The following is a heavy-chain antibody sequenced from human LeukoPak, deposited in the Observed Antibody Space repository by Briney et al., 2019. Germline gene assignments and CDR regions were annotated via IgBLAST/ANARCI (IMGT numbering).Heavy chain of an antibody. V-gene: IGHV1-69*13. D-gene: IGHD2-2*01. CDR2: IIPIFGTA. J-gene: IGHJ3*02. CDR1: GYTFTSYG. Sequence: SVKVSCKASGYTFTSYGISWVRQAPGQGLEWMGGIIPIFGTANYAQKFQGRVTITADESTSTAYMELSSLRSEDTAVYYCAEYCSSTSCQGAFDIWGQGTMVTVSS. CDR3: AEYCSSTSCQGAFDI.